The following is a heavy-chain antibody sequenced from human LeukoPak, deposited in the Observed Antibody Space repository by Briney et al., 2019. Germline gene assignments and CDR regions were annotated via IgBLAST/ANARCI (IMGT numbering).Heavy chain of an antibody. V-gene: IGHV3-15*07. J-gene: IGHJ4*02. CDR1: GFTFGSYG. CDR3: TTDGLRDGVGFDY. Sequence: GGSLRLSCAASGFTFGSYGMNWVRQAPGKGLEWVGRIKSKTDGGTTDYAAPVKGRFTISRDDSKNTLYLQMNSLKTEDTAVCYCTTDGLRDGVGFDYWGQGTLVTVSS. D-gene: IGHD2-8*01. CDR2: IKSKTDGGTT.